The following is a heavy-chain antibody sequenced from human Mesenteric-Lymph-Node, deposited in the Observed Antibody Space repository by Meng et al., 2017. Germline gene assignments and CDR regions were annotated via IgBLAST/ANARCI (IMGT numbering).Heavy chain of an antibody. CDR1: GYTFTGYY. Sequence: ASVKVSCKASGYTFTGYYMHWVRQAPGQGLEWMGWINPNSGGTNYAQKFQGRVTMTRDTSISTAYMELSRLRSDDTAVYYCARIIYYYDSSGYREYYFDYWGQGTRVTVSS. V-gene: IGHV1-2*02. J-gene: IGHJ4*02. CDR2: INPNSGGT. CDR3: ARIIYYYDSSGYREYYFDY. D-gene: IGHD3-22*01.